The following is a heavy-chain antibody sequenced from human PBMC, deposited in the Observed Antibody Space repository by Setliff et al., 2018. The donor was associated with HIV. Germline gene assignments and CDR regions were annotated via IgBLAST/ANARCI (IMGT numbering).Heavy chain of an antibody. CDR1: GYIFTDYY. Sequence: ASVKVSCKASGYIFTDYYMHWVRQAPGQGLEWVALINPSGGNTTYARNLEGRVTVTRDTSTDTVYMDLNSLRSDDTAVYYCARGGPLYDGLTAYNLYLNLYFSNMDVWGRGTTVTVSS. J-gene: IGHJ6*03. CDR3: ARGGPLYDGLTAYNLYLNLYFSNMDV. V-gene: IGHV1-46*01. D-gene: IGHD3-9*01. CDR2: INPSGGNT.